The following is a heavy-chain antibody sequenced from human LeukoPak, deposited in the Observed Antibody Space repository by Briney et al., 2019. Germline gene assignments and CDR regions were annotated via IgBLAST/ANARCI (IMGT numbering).Heavy chain of an antibody. CDR3: ARDRRGRYDGGGDPYGMDV. V-gene: IGHV1-8*03. D-gene: IGHD2-21*02. CDR1: GYTFTSYD. J-gene: IGHJ6*02. CDR2: MNPNSGNT. Sequence: ASVKVSCKASGYTFTSYDINWVRQATGQGLEWMGWMNPNSGNTGYAQKFQGRVTITRNTSISTAYMELSSLRSEDTAVYYCARDRRGRYDGGGDPYGMDVWGQGTTVTVSS.